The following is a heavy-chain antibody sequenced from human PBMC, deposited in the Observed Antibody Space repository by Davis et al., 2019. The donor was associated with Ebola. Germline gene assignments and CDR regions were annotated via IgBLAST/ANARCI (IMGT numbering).Heavy chain of an antibody. CDR2: ISYGRST. CDR3: ARHGTLLQEHL. J-gene: IGHJ6*01. Sequence: SETLSLTCTVSGGSVSSNNYNWGLIRQSPGKGLEWIGSISYGRSTYSNPSLRSRVTLSVDTSKNQFSLELSSVTAEDTAMYYCARHGTLLQEHLWG. CDR1: GGSVSSNNYN. V-gene: IGHV4-39*01.